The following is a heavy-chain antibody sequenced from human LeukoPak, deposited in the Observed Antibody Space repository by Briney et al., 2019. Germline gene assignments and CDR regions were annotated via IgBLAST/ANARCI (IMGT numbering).Heavy chain of an antibody. V-gene: IGHV3-21*01. D-gene: IGHD5-18*01. CDR1: GFTFNKYT. CDR2: ISSSSSYI. CDR3: ARGVDTAIGIY. J-gene: IGHJ4*02. Sequence: GGSLRLSCAASGFTFNKYTMNWVRQAPGKGLEWVSSISSSSSYIYYADSVKGRFTISRDNAKNSLYLQMNSLRAEDTAVYYCARGVDTAIGIYWGQGTLVTVSS.